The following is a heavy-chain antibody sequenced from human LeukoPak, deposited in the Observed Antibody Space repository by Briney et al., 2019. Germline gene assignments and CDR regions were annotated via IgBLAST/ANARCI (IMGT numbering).Heavy chain of an antibody. Sequence: SETLSLTCAVYGGSFSGHYWSGIRQPPGKGLEWIGEINHSGSTNYNPSLKSRVTISVDTSKNQFSLKLSSVTAADTAVYYCARVPMVRGVIIKYNWFDPWGQGTLVTVSS. CDR3: ARVPMVRGVIIKYNWFDP. CDR1: GGSFSGHY. J-gene: IGHJ5*02. D-gene: IGHD3-10*01. CDR2: INHSGST. V-gene: IGHV4-34*01.